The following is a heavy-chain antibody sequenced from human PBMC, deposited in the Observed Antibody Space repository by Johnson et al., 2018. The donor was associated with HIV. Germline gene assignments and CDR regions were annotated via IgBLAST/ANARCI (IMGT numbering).Heavy chain of an antibody. J-gene: IGHJ3*02. V-gene: IGHV3-11*01. CDR2: ISSSGGSI. D-gene: IGHD3-16*01. CDR1: GFTFSDYY. Sequence: QVQLVESGGGVVQPGRSRRLSCAASGFTFSDYYMSWIRQAPGKGLEWVAYISSSGGSIYYEDSVKGRFTISRDNSKNTLYLQMNSVRVDDTAIYYGAIGWGGQQEIWGQGTMVTVSS. CDR3: AIGWGGQQEI.